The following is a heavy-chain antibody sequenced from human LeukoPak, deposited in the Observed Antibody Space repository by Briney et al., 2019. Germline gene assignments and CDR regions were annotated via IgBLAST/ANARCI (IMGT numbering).Heavy chain of an antibody. Sequence: PGRSLRLSCAASGFTFSSYAMHWVRQAPGKGLEWVAVISYDGSNKYYADSVKGRFTISRDNSKNTLYLQMNSLRAEDTAVYYCAREGYYYDSSGYGTTYYFDYWGQGTLVTVSS. D-gene: IGHD3-22*01. CDR3: AREGYYYDSSGYGTTYYFDY. CDR1: GFTFSSYA. CDR2: ISYDGSNK. V-gene: IGHV3-30-3*01. J-gene: IGHJ4*02.